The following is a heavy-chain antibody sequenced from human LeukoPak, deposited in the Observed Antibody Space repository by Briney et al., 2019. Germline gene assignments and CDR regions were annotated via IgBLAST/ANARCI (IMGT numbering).Heavy chain of an antibody. V-gene: IGHV4-39*07. D-gene: IGHD6-19*01. J-gene: IGHJ3*02. CDR3: AGAVAGTIDAFDI. CDR2: IYCSGST. Sequence: SETLSLTCTVSGGSISSSSYYWGWIRQPPGKGLEWIGSIYCSGSTYYNPSLKSRVTISVDKSKNQFSLKLSSVTAADTAVYYCAGAVAGTIDAFDIWGQGTMVTVSS. CDR1: GGSISSSSYY.